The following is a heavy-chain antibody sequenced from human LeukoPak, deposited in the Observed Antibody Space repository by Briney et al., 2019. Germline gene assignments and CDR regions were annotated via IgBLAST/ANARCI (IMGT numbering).Heavy chain of an antibody. V-gene: IGHV1-18*01. J-gene: IGHJ6*02. D-gene: IGHD6-19*01. Sequence: ASVKVSCKASGYTFTSYGISWVRQAPGQGLEWMGWISAYNGNTNYAQKLQGRVTMTTDTSTSTAYMELSRLRSDDTAVYYCAIAVAGGLYYYYGMDVWGQGTTVTVSS. CDR1: GYTFTSYG. CDR3: AIAVAGGLYYYYGMDV. CDR2: ISAYNGNT.